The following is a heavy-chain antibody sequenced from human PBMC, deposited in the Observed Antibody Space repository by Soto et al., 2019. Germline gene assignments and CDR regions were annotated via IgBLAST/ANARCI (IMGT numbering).Heavy chain of an antibody. CDR1: GFTFSGYT. CDR3: ASDEHDSSGYCYDD. CDR2: VSGSGDTT. D-gene: IGHD3-22*01. Sequence: GALRLSCEASGFTFSGYTMSWVRQAPRKGLEWVSAVSGSGDTTYYADSVKGRFTISRDNSQNTLYLQMNSLKADDSAVYYCASDEHDSSGYCYDDWGQGTTVNV. V-gene: IGHV3-23*01. J-gene: IGHJ4*02.